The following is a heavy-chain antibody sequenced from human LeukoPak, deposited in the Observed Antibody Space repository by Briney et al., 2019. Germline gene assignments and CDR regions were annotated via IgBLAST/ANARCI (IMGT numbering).Heavy chain of an antibody. Sequence: SETLSLTCAVYGGSISSYYWSWIRQPPGKGLEWIGDIYYSGSTNYNPSLKSRVTISVDTSKNQFSLKLSSVTAADTAVYYCARANYYDTSGYSRGAFDIWGQGTMVTVSS. CDR3: ARANYYDTSGYSRGAFDI. V-gene: IGHV4-59*08. D-gene: IGHD3-22*01. J-gene: IGHJ3*02. CDR1: GGSISSYY. CDR2: IYYSGST.